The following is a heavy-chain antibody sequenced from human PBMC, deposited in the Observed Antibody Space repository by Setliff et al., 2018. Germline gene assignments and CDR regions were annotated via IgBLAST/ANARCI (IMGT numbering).Heavy chain of an antibody. J-gene: IGHJ3*02. Sequence: SETLSLTCSVSGDPIDSYYWSCVRQSAGRGLRWIGRIYGGGATNYNPSLRARLTISVDNSKNQFSLQLTSVTAADAALYFCARERLYYDDLTGFSPEAFDIWGQGTMVTVSS. CDR1: GDPIDSYY. CDR2: IYGGGAT. CDR3: ARERLYYDDLTGFSPEAFDI. V-gene: IGHV4-4*07. D-gene: IGHD3-9*01.